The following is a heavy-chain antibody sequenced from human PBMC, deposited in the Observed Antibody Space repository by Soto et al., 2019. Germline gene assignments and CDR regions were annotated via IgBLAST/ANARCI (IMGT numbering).Heavy chain of an antibody. D-gene: IGHD2-21*02. Sequence: QVQLVDSGGGVVQPGRSLRLSCTASGFIFSNYGMHWVRQAPGKGLEWVAFISYDGSNKYYADSVKDRFTISRDNSKNTLYLEMNSLRAEETAVYFCAKVTLRQYYFDYWGQGTLVTVSS. CDR2: ISYDGSNK. J-gene: IGHJ4*02. CDR1: GFIFSNYG. V-gene: IGHV3-30*18. CDR3: AKVTLRQYYFDY.